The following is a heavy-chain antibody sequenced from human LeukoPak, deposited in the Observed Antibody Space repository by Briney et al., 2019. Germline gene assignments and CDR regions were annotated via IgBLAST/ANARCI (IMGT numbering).Heavy chain of an antibody. CDR2: ISCRGNT. Sequence: SETLSLTCTVSGASVSSGSYYWSWVRQPAGKGLEWIGFISCRGNTNYNPSLKSRVTISVDTSKSQFSLKLSSVTAADTAVYYCASLYCSRTSCYMDPWGQGTLVTVSS. J-gene: IGHJ5*02. CDR3: ASLYCSRTSCYMDP. V-gene: IGHV4-61*01. CDR1: GASVSSGSYY. D-gene: IGHD2-2*02.